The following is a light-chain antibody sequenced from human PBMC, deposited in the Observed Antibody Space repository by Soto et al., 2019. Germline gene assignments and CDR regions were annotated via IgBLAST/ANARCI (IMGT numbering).Light chain of an antibody. CDR2: DAS. CDR3: QQRSNWPIT. J-gene: IGKJ5*01. V-gene: IGKV3-11*01. CDR1: QSVSSY. Sequence: EIVLTQSPATLSLSPGARAPLSCRASQSVSSYLAWYPQKPGQAPRLLIYDASNRATGIPARFSGSGSGTDFTLTISSLEPEDFAVYYCQQRSNWPITFGQGTRLEI.